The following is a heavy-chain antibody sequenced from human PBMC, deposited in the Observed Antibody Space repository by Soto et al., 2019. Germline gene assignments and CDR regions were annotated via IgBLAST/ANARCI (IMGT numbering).Heavy chain of an antibody. CDR1: GYTFTSYD. CDR2: MNTNSGNT. V-gene: IGHV1-8*01. Sequence: ASVKVSCKASGYTFTSYDINWVRQATGQGLEWMGWMNTNSGNTGYAQKFQGRVTMTRNTSISTAYMELSSLRSEDTAVYYFARDRYDFWSGYYTGRNYYMDVWGKGTTVTVSS. J-gene: IGHJ6*03. CDR3: ARDRYDFWSGYYTGRNYYMDV. D-gene: IGHD3-3*01.